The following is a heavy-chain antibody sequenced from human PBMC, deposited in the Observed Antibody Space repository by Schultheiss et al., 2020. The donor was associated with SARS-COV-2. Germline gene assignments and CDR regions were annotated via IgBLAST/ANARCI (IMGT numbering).Heavy chain of an antibody. V-gene: IGHV3-23*01. J-gene: IGHJ4*02. CDR1: GFTFSSHA. CDR3: AKSNDRIAAASVDF. Sequence: GGSLRLSCAASGFTFSSHAMSWVRQAPGKGLEWLSAISGSGGSTYYVDSVKGRFTISRDNSKNMLYLQMNSLRAEDTAVYYCAKSNDRIAAASVDFWGLGTLVTVSS. D-gene: IGHD6-13*01. CDR2: ISGSGGST.